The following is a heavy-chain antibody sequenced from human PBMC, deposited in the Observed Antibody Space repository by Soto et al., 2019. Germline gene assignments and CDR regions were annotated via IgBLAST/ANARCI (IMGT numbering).Heavy chain of an antibody. CDR3: ASPKIAFYNWFDP. CDR1: GGSISSSSYY. V-gene: IGHV4-39*01. CDR2: IYYSGYT. J-gene: IGHJ5*02. Sequence: SETLSLTCTVSGGSISSSSYYWGWIRQPPGKGLEWIGSIYYSGYTYYNPSLKSRVTISVDTSKNQFSLKLSSVTAADTAVYYRASPKIAFYNWFDPWGQGTLVTVSS. D-gene: IGHD3-3*02.